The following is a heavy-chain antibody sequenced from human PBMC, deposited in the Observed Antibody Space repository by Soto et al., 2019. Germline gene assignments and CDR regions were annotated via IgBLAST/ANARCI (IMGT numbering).Heavy chain of an antibody. CDR2: ISTYNDDT. V-gene: IGHV1-18*01. Sequence: QVQLVQSGAEVKKPGASVKVSCKASGYTITTYGISWVRRAPGQGLEWMGWISTYNDDTVYAQNLQGRVTFTTDTSTSTAYMELRSLTSDDTAVYYCAREYCSGTSCYGGDYWVQGTLVTVSS. CDR1: GYTITTYG. J-gene: IGHJ4*02. D-gene: IGHD2-2*01. CDR3: AREYCSGTSCYGGDY.